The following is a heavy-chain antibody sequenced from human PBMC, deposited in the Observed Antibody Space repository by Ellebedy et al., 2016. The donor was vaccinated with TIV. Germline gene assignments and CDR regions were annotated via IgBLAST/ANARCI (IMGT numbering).Heavy chain of an antibody. CDR3: AKGRGGGSESPTTRYYFDY. V-gene: IGHV3-23*01. D-gene: IGHD3-10*01. Sequence: GESLKISCAASGFSFNSYAMTWVRQAPGKGLEWVSTISNTGTRRYYADSVEGRFIISRDNSKRTLFLQMNSLRAEDTAIYYCAKGRGGGSESPTTRYYFDYWGLGTLVTVSS. CDR2: ISNTGTRR. CDR1: GFSFNSYA. J-gene: IGHJ4*02.